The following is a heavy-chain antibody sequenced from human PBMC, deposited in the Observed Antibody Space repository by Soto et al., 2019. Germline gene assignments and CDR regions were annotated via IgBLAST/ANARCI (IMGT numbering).Heavy chain of an antibody. J-gene: IGHJ4*02. CDR3: ARGSSRWDY. CDR2: IHTTENT. D-gene: IGHD6-13*01. V-gene: IGHV4-4*07. Sequence: SETLSLTCTVSGDSISSYYWSWIRQPAGKGMEWIGRIHTTENTNYNPSLKSRVTMSVDTSKNQFSLRLSSVTAADTAMYYCARGSSRWDYWGQGTLVTVSS. CDR1: GDSISSYY.